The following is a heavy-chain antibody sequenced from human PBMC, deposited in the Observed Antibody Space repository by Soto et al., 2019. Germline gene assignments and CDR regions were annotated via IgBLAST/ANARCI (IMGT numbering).Heavy chain of an antibody. D-gene: IGHD5-12*01. Sequence: GGSLRLSCAASGFTFSSYAMSWVRQAPGKGLEWVSAISGSGGSTYYADSVKGRFTISRDNSKNTLYLQMNSLRAGDTAVYYCAKASGSTGAVDIFDYWGQGTLVTVSS. CDR1: GFTFSSYA. V-gene: IGHV3-23*01. J-gene: IGHJ4*02. CDR2: ISGSGGST. CDR3: AKASGSTGAVDIFDY.